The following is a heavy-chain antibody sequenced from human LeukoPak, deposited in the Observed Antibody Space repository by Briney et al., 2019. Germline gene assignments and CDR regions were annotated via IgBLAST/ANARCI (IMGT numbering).Heavy chain of an antibody. V-gene: IGHV1-69*01. CDR2: IIPILGTA. CDR3: ARVRDYYYYGMDV. J-gene: IGHJ6*02. Sequence: SVKVSCKASGGTFSSYAISWVRQAPGQGLEWMGGIIPILGTANYAQKFQGRVTITADESTSTAYMELSSLRSEDTAVYYCARVRDYYYYGMDVWGQGTTVTVSS. CDR1: GGTFSSYA.